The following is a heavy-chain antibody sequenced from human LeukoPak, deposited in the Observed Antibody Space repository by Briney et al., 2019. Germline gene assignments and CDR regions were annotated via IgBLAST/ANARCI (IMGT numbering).Heavy chain of an antibody. CDR1: GFTFSSYW. Sequence: GGSLRLSCAASGFTFSSYWMHWVRQAPGKGLVWVSRINSDGSSTMHADSVKGRFTISRDNAKNTLYLEMNSLRDEDTAVYYCARGLIDDRSGYLNYWGQGTLVTVSS. CDR2: INSDGSST. D-gene: IGHD3-22*01. V-gene: IGHV3-74*03. CDR3: ARGLIDDRSGYLNY. J-gene: IGHJ4*02.